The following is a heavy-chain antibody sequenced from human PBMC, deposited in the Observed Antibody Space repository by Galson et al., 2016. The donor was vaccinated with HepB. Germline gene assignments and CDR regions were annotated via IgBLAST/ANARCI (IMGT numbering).Heavy chain of an antibody. V-gene: IGHV1-18*01. J-gene: IGHJ6*02. CDR2: ISTYNENT. Sequence: SVKVSCKASGYSFTSFGISWVRQAPGQGLEWMGWISTYNENTYYVQKQNLQGRVTMTTDTPTSTAYMELRSLRSDDTAVYYCARDISYYDSSGYFSHYFYAMDVWGQGTTVTVSS. CDR1: GYSFTSFG. CDR3: ARDISYYDSSGYFSHYFYAMDV. D-gene: IGHD3-22*01.